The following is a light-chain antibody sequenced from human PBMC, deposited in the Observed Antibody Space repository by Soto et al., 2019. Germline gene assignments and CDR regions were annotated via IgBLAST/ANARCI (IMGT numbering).Light chain of an antibody. CDR3: ETCDSNTVVV. CDR2: LEGSGSY. Sequence: QSVLTQSSSASASLGSSVKLTCTLSSGHSRYIIAWHHQQPGKAPRYAMKLEGSGSYNKGSGVPDRFSGSSSGADRYLTISNLQAEDEADYYCETCDSNTVVVFGGGTKLTVL. V-gene: IGLV4-60*03. J-gene: IGLJ2*01. CDR1: SGHSRYI.